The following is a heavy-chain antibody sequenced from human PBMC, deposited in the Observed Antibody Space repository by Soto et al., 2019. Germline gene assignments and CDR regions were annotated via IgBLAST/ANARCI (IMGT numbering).Heavy chain of an antibody. CDR2: INAGNGNT. CDR1: GYTFTSYA. V-gene: IGHV1-3*01. D-gene: IGHD6-13*01. Sequence: ASVKVSCKASGYTFTSYAMHWVRQAPGQRLEWMGWINAGNGNTKYSQKFQGRVTITRDTSASTAYMELSSLRSEDTAVYYCARDPVGAAAGTAVYNWFDPWGQGTLVTVSS. CDR3: ARDPVGAAAGTAVYNWFDP. J-gene: IGHJ5*02.